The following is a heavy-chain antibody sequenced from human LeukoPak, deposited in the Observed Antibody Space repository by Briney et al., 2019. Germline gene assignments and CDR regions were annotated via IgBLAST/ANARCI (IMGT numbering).Heavy chain of an antibody. CDR1: GFTFSNAW. J-gene: IGHJ4*02. CDR2: IKSKTDGGTT. D-gene: IGHD3-3*01. V-gene: IGHV3-15*01. Sequence: GGSLRLSCAASGFTFSNAWMSWVRQAPGKGLEWVGRIKSKTDGGTTDYAAPVKGRFTISRDDSKNTLYLQMNSLKTEDTAVYYCTTDLLRFLEWLLDAEITFDYWGQGTLVTVSS. CDR3: TTDLLRFLEWLLDAEITFDY.